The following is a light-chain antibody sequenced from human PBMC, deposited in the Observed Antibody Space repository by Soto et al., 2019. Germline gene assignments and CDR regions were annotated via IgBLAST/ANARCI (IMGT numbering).Light chain of an antibody. CDR1: QSVISTY. Sequence: EIVLTQSPGTLSLSPGERATLSCRAIQSVISTYLAWYQQKPGQAPRLLIYGASSRATGIPDRFSGSGSGTDFTLTISRLEPEDFAVYYCQQYRDSLGTFGQGTKV. CDR3: QQYRDSLGT. CDR2: GAS. V-gene: IGKV3-20*01. J-gene: IGKJ1*01.